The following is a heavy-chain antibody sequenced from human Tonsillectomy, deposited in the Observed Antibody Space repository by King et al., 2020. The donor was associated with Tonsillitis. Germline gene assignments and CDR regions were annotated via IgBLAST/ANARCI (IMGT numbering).Heavy chain of an antibody. D-gene: IGHD3-3*01. J-gene: IGHJ4*02. Sequence: VQLVESGGGLVQPGRSLRLSCAASGFTFDGYAMHWVRQAPGKGLEWVSGISWNSATTGYADSVKGRIIISRDNGKNSLYLQMNTLRAEDTALYYCAKDNYDFWSGSALDYWGQGTLVTVSS. CDR1: GFTFDGYA. CDR3: AKDNYDFWSGSALDY. CDR2: ISWNSATT. V-gene: IGHV3-9*01.